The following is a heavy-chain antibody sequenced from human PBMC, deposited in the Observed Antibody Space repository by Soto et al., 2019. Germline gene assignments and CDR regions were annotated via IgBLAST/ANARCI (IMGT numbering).Heavy chain of an antibody. CDR3: AKSQEIGTHFFDS. J-gene: IGHJ4*02. Sequence: GWSLRLSCEASVFTFSGFDMQWVRQPTGKGLEWVSSIGTAGDTYYAVSVKGRFTISRDNAKNSLSLQMNSLRAGDMAVYFCAKSQEIGTHFFDSWGQGTQVTVSS. CDR2: IGTAGDT. CDR1: VFTFSGFD. V-gene: IGHV3-13*01. D-gene: IGHD6-13*01.